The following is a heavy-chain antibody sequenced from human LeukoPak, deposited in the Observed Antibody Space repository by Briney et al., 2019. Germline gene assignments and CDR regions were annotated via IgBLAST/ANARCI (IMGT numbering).Heavy chain of an antibody. Sequence: GGSLRLSCAASGFTFSSYWMSWVRQAPGKGLEWVAVIWYDGSNKYYADSVKGRFTISRDNSKNTLYLQMNSLRAEDTAVYYCAKSPELRPPRFDYWGQGTLVTVSS. V-gene: IGHV3-33*06. CDR2: IWYDGSNK. D-gene: IGHD1-26*01. J-gene: IGHJ4*02. CDR3: AKSPELRPPRFDY. CDR1: GFTFSSYW.